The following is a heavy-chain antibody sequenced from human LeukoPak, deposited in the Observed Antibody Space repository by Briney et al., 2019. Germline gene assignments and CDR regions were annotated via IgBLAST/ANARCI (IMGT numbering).Heavy chain of an antibody. CDR1: GFTFSSYG. CDR2: ISYDGSNK. D-gene: IGHD3-3*01. J-gene: IGHJ3*02. CDR3: ARALTYDFWSGYPDAFDI. Sequence: GGSLRLSCAASGFTFSSYGMHWVRQAPGKGLEWVAVISYDGSNKYYADSVKGRFTISRDNAKNSLYLQMNSLRAEDMALYYCARALTYDFWSGYPDAFDIWGQGTMVTVSS. V-gene: IGHV3-30*03.